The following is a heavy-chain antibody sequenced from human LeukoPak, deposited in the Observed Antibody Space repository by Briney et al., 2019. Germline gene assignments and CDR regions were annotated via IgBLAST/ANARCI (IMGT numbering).Heavy chain of an antibody. CDR3: ASSPFDFWSGYYYYYYYYMDV. CDR2: IIPIFGTA. CDR1: GGTFSSYA. D-gene: IGHD3-3*01. V-gene: IGHV1-69*05. Sequence: SVKVSCKASGGTFSSYAISWVRQAPGQGLEWMGGIIPIFGTANYAQKFQGRVTITTDESTSTAYMELSSLRSEDTAVYYCASSPFDFWSGYYYYYYYYMDVRGKGTTVTVSS. J-gene: IGHJ6*03.